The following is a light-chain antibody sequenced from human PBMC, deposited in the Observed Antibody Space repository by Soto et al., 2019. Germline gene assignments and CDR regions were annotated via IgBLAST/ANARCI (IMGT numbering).Light chain of an antibody. V-gene: IGLV2-23*01. Sequence: QSALTQPASVSGSPGQSITISCSGTSSDVGGSNLVSWYQQHPGKAPKLIIFEGDRRPSGVSGRFSGSKSGNTASLTISGLQAEDEADYYCCSFARTSGFYAFGTGTKVTVL. CDR2: EGD. CDR3: CSFARTSGFYA. J-gene: IGLJ1*01. CDR1: SSDVGGSNL.